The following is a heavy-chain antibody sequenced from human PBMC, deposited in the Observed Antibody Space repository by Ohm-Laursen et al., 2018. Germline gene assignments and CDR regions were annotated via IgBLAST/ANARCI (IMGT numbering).Heavy chain of an antibody. J-gene: IGHJ4*02. D-gene: IGHD3-22*01. CDR3: ARDLPNYYDSSGYYSNDY. Sequence: GSLRHSCAASGFTFSSYSMNWVRQAPGKGPEWVSSISSSSSYIYYADSVKGRFTISRDNAKNSLYLQMNSLRAEDTAVYYCARDLPNYYDSSGYYSNDYWGQGTLVTVSS. CDR1: GFTFSSYS. CDR2: ISSSSSYI. V-gene: IGHV3-21*01.